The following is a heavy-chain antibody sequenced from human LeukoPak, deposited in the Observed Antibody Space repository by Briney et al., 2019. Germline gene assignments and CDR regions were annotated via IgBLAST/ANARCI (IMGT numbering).Heavy chain of an antibody. CDR2: ISYDGSNK. CDR3: AKNSFRGFTAMVTDY. V-gene: IGHV3-30*18. D-gene: IGHD5-18*01. Sequence: PGGSLRLSCAASGFTFSSYGMHWVRQAPGKGLEWVAVISYDGSNKYYADSVKGRSTISRDNSKNTLYLQMNSLRAEDTAVYYCAKNSFRGFTAMVTDYWGQGTLVTVSS. J-gene: IGHJ4*02. CDR1: GFTFSSYG.